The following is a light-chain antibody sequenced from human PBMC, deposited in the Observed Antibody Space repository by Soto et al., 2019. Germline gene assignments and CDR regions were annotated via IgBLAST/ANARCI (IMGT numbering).Light chain of an antibody. Sequence: DIQMTQSPSSLSASVGDRVTITCRASQSISSYLNWYQQKPGKAPKLLIYAASSLQSGVPSRFSGSGSGTDFPLTISSLQPEDFATYYCQQSYSTLWTFGQGTKVDSK. V-gene: IGKV1-39*01. CDR3: QQSYSTLWT. J-gene: IGKJ1*01. CDR1: QSISSY. CDR2: AAS.